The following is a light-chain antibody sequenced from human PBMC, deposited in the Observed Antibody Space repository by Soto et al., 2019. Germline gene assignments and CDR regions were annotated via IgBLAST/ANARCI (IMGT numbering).Light chain of an antibody. Sequence: QSALTQPASVSGSPGQSITISCTGTSSDVGSYNLVSWYQQHPGKAPKLMIYEVSKRPSGVSNRFSGSNSGNTASLTISGLQAGDEADYYCCSYAGSSTSLYVFGTGTQLTVL. J-gene: IGLJ1*01. CDR2: EVS. CDR3: CSYAGSSTSLYV. CDR1: SSDVGSYNL. V-gene: IGLV2-23*02.